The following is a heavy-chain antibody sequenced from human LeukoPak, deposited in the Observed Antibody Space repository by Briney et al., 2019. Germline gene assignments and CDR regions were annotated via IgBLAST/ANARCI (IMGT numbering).Heavy chain of an antibody. J-gene: IGHJ4*02. V-gene: IGHV4-59*08. CDR3: AAGHPVYFNF. Sequence: PSETLSLTCTVSGGSITSDYWSWIRQPPGQGLEWIGYIYYTGTTNYNPSLRSRVTISLDTSKNQFSLRLTSVTAADAAIYYCAAGHPVYFNFWGQGTLVTVSS. CDR1: GGSITSDY. CDR2: IYYTGTT.